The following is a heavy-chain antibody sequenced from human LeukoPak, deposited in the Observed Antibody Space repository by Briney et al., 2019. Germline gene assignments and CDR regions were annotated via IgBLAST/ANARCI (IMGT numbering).Heavy chain of an antibody. V-gene: IGHV3-30-3*01. D-gene: IGHD6-6*01. CDR2: ISSDGNNK. CDR3: AREYSSSAGPYYMDV. CDR1: GFSFSSYA. J-gene: IGHJ6*03. Sequence: PGGSLRLSCAASGFSFSSYAMHWVRQAPGKGLEWVAVISSDGNNKYYADSVKGRFTISRDNSKSTLYLQMNSLRAEDTAVYYCAREYSSSAGPYYMDVWGKGTTVTVSS.